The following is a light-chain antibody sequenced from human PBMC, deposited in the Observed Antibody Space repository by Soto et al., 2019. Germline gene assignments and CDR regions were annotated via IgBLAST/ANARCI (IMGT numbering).Light chain of an antibody. CDR2: AAS. J-gene: IGKJ4*02. CDR3: QQANTFPLT. Sequence: DIQMTQSPSSVSASVGDRVTITCRASQGISSWLAWYQQKPGKAPKALTYAASSLQSGVPSRFRCGETGTHFTLTISSLQLEDLATYYCQQANTFPLTFGGGTKVEIK. V-gene: IGKV1-12*01. CDR1: QGISSW.